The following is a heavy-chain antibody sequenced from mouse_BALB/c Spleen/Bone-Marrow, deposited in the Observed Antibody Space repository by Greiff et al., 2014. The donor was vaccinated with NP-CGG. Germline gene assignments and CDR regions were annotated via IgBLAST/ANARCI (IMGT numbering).Heavy chain of an antibody. CDR1: GYTFTSYY. D-gene: IGHD1-3*01. Sequence: QVQLQQSGAELVKPGASVKLSCKASGYTFTSYYIYWVKQRPGQGPEWIGEINPTXXXXXXXXXXXXXXXXTXDKSSSTANIQLSSLTSEDSAVYYCTRGRKWDFDYWGQGTTLTVSS. J-gene: IGHJ2*01. CDR3: TRGRKWDFDY. CDR2: INPTXXXX. V-gene: IGHV1S81*02.